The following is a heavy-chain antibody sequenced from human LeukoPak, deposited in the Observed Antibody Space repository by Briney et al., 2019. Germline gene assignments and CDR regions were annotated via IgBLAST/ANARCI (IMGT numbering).Heavy chain of an antibody. CDR2: TSSSDAGT. D-gene: IGHD4/OR15-4a*01. CDR1: GFPLSSHA. Sequence: GGSLRLSCAASGFPLSSHAMSWVRQAPGKGLEWVSATSSSDAGTYYADSVRGRFTISRDNSKNTLYLQMNSLRAEDAAVYYCAGRAGAYSHPYDYWGQGTLVTVSS. V-gene: IGHV3-23*01. J-gene: IGHJ4*02. CDR3: AGRAGAYSHPYDY.